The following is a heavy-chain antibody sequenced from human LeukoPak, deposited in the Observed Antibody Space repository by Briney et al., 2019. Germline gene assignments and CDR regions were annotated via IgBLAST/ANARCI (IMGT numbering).Heavy chain of an antibody. J-gene: IGHJ3*02. Sequence: SETLSLTCTVPGGSISSGGYYWSWIRQHPGKGLEWIGYIYYSGSTNYNPSLKSRVTISVDTSKNQFSLKLSSVTAADTAVYYCARHREDAFDIWGQGTMVTVSS. CDR3: ARHREDAFDI. D-gene: IGHD3-10*01. CDR2: IYYSGST. CDR1: GGSISSGGYY. V-gene: IGHV4-61*08.